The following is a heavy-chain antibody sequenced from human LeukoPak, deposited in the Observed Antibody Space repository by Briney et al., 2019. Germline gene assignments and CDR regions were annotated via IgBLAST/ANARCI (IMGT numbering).Heavy chain of an antibody. D-gene: IGHD3-22*01. J-gene: IGHJ4*02. Sequence: GASVKVSCKASGYTFTSYYMHWVRQAPGQGLEWMGIINPSGGSTSYAQKLQGRVTMTTDTSTRTAYMELGGLRSDDPACYYCAREWGYYYDSSGYYYYYFDYWGQGTLVTVSS. CDR2: INPSGGST. CDR1: GYTFTSYY. CDR3: AREWGYYYDSSGYYYYYFDY. V-gene: IGHV1-46*01.